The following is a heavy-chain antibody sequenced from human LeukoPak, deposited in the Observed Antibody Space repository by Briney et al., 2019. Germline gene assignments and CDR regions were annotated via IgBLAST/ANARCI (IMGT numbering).Heavy chain of an antibody. J-gene: IGHJ4*02. CDR3: AREATYYYDSSAQWPVFDY. CDR1: GGSISSYY. CDR2: IYTSGST. Sequence: SETLCLTCTVSGGSISSYYWSWIRQPAGKGLEWIGRIYTSGSTNYNPSLKSRVTMSVDTSKNQFSLKLSSVTAADTAVYYCAREATYYYDSSAQWPVFDYWGQGTLVTVSS. D-gene: IGHD3-22*01. V-gene: IGHV4-4*07.